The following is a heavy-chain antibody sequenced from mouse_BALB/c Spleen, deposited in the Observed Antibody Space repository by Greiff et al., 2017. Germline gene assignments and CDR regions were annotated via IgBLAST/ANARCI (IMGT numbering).Heavy chain of an antibody. D-gene: IGHD2-1*01. CDR3: AREGGNYDAYAMDY. J-gene: IGHJ4*01. V-gene: IGHV1-63*02. CDR2: IYPGGGYT. CDR1: GYTFTNYW. Sequence: VKLVESGAELVRPGTSVKMSCKAAGYTFTNYWIGWVKQRPGHGLEWIGDIYPGGGYTNYNEKFKGKATLTADTSSSTAYMQLSSLTSEDSAIYYCAREGGNYDAYAMDYWGQGTAVTVSS.